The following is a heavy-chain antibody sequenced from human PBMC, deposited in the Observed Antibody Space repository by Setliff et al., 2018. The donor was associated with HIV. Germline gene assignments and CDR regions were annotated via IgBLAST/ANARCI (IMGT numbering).Heavy chain of an antibody. J-gene: IGHJ4*02. Sequence: PSETLSLTCAVSGGSTNNYYLTWIRQPPGKGLEWIGSVSNGGDTSYNPSLKSRVSLSLDTSKTQFSLKLTSVTAADTAVYYCARATYTTLFGVLMGGGLQYWGPGTLVTVSS. V-gene: IGHV4-59*01. CDR3: ARATYTTLFGVLMGGGLQY. D-gene: IGHD3-3*01. CDR1: GGSTNNYY. CDR2: VSNGGDT.